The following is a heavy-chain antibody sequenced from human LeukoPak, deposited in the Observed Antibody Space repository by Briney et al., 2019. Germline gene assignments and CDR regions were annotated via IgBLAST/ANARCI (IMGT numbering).Heavy chain of an antibody. CDR2: ISISDGNT. CDR1: GFTFSSHA. CDR3: AKGVLPGIGVAYYLDY. V-gene: IGHV3-23*01. J-gene: IGHJ4*02. D-gene: IGHD6-19*01. Sequence: GGSLRLSCAASGFTFSSHAMNWVRQAPGKGLEWVSVISISDGNTYYADSVKGRFTISRDNSKSTLYLQMNSLRAEDTAVYYCAKGVLPGIGVAYYLDYWGQGTLVTVSS.